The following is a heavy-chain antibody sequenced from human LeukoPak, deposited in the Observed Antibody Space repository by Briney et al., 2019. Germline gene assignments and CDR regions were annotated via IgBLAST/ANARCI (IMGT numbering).Heavy chain of an antibody. Sequence: GRSLRLSCAASGFTFSSYAMRWVRQAPGKGLEWVAVISYDGSNKYYADSVKGRFTISRDNSTNTLYLQMNSLRADDTAVYYCARSYGSGSYYYYYYGMDVWGQGTTVTVSS. CDR1: GFTFSSYA. CDR3: ARSYGSGSYYYYYYGMDV. V-gene: IGHV3-30*04. CDR2: ISYDGSNK. J-gene: IGHJ6*02. D-gene: IGHD3-10*01.